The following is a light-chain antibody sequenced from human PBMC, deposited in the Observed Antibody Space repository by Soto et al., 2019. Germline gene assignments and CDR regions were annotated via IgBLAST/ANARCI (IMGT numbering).Light chain of an antibody. CDR2: DAS. CDR3: QQYNKWPLT. Sequence: EIVLTQSPATLSLSPGERDTLSCRASQSVSSYLAWYQQKPGQAPRLLIYDASNRATGIPARFSGSGSGTDFTLTISSLEPEDVAVYYCQQYNKWPLTFGGGTKVEIK. J-gene: IGKJ4*01. CDR1: QSVSSY. V-gene: IGKV3-11*01.